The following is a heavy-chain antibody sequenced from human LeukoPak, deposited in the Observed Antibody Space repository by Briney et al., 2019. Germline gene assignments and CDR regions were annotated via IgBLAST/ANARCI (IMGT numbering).Heavy chain of an antibody. CDR3: AKDMVRGVNSGFDY. V-gene: IGHV3-23*01. CDR2: ISGSGGST. Sequence: GGSLRLSCAASGFTFSNYGMSWVRQAPGKGLEWVSGISGSGGSTYYTDSVKGRFTISRDNSKNTLYLQMNSLRAEDTAVYYCAKDMVRGVNSGFDYWGQGTLVTVSS. CDR1: GFTFSNYG. J-gene: IGHJ4*02. D-gene: IGHD3-10*01.